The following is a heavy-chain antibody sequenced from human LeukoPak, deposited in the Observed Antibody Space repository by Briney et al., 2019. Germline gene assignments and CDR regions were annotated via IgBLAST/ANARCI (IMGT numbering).Heavy chain of an antibody. CDR2: IYTSGST. D-gene: IGHD3-10*01. Sequence: TSETLSLTCTVSGGSISSYYWSWIRQPAGKGLEWIGRIYTSGSTNYNPSLKSRVTMSVDTSKNQFSLRLSSVNAADTAVYFCAREGTSGGFKWLDPWGQGTLVTVSS. CDR1: GGSISSYY. J-gene: IGHJ5*02. V-gene: IGHV4-4*07. CDR3: AREGTSGGFKWLDP.